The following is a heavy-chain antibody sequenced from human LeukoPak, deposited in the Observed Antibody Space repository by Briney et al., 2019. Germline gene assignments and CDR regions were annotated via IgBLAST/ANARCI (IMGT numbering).Heavy chain of an antibody. D-gene: IGHD4-23*01. J-gene: IGHJ3*01. V-gene: IGHV4-34*01. CDR2: INPSGGT. CDR1: GGSFSGYY. CDR3: ARHVDGGKKAFDL. Sequence: SETLSLTCAVYGGSFSGYYWSWIRQPPGKGLEWIGEINPSGGTGNNPSLKSRVTISKDPSKNQLPLKLTSVTAADTAVYYCARHVDGGKKAFDLWGQGTMVTVSS.